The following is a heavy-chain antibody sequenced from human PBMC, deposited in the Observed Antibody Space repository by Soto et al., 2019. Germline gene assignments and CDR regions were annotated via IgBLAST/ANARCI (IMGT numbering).Heavy chain of an antibody. D-gene: IGHD4-17*01. CDR3: ASHGSGDYFWFDP. J-gene: IGHJ5*02. V-gene: IGHV3-74*01. Sequence: PGGSLRLSCAAYGFTFSNFWVHWVRQAPGKGLVWVSRASPDGSSTSYADSVKGRFTSSRDNAKNMLYMEMNSLRAEDTAVYYCASHGSGDYFWFDPWGQGTLVTVSS. CDR2: ASPDGSST. CDR1: GFTFSNFW.